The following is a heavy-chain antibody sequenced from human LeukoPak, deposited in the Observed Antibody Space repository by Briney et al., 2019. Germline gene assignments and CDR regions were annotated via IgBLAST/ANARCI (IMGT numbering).Heavy chain of an antibody. Sequence: SETLSLTCPVSGDSIRNYYWSWIRQPPGKGLEWIGYIYYSGSTNYNPSLKSRVTISVDTSKNQFSLKLSSVTAADTAVYYCARVYYSSSYDYWYFDLWGRGTLVTVSS. CDR3: ARVYYSSSYDYWYFDL. J-gene: IGHJ2*01. V-gene: IGHV4-59*01. CDR1: GDSIRNYY. D-gene: IGHD6-13*01. CDR2: IYYSGST.